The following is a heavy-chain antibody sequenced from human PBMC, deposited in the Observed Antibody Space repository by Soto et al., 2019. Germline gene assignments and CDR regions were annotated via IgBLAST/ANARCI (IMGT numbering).Heavy chain of an antibody. D-gene: IGHD1-26*01. J-gene: IGHJ5*02. V-gene: IGHV3-53*01. Sequence: LRLSCAIAGFSVSSNYLSWVRQAPWKGLEWVSVHYSGGSTYYADSVQGRFTISRDKSNNTLYLQMRRVRAEDTAVYFCARHRHPRGTVGATSPLDPWGQGTQVTVSS. CDR2: HYSGGST. CDR1: GFSVSSNY. CDR3: ARHRHPRGTVGATSPLDP.